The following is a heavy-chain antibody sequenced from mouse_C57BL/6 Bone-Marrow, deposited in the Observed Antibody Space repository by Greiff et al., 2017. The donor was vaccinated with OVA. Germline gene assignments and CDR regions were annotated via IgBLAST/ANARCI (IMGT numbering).Heavy chain of an antibody. V-gene: IGHV1-26*01. CDR2: INPNNGGT. CDR3: ATDGNYLFDY. J-gene: IGHJ2*01. CDR1: GYTFTDYY. Sequence: VQLQQSGPELVKPGASVKISCKASGYTFTDYYMNWVKQSHGKSLEWIGDINPNNGGTSYNQKFKGKATLTVDKSSSTAYMELRSLTSEDSAVYYCATDGNYLFDYWGQGTTLTVSS. D-gene: IGHD2-1*01.